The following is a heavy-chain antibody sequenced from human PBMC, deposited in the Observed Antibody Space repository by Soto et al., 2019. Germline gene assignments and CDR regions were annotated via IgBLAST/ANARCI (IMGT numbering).Heavy chain of an antibody. CDR1: GFTFSRYS. V-gene: IGHV3-30-3*01. CDR3: AREGYSGNYYFDF. D-gene: IGHD1-26*01. Sequence: PVGSLRLSCAASGFTFSRYSMHWVRQPPGKGLEWVAVISYDPTKKYYADSVKGRFTISRDNSKETVSVEMNSLRAEDTAVYYCAREGYSGNYYFDFWGQGTLVTVSS. J-gene: IGHJ4*02. CDR2: ISYDPTKK.